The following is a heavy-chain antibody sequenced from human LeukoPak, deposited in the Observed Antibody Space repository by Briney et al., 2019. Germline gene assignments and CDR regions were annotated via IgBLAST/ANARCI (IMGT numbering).Heavy chain of an antibody. CDR2: ISGSGGGT. Sequence: GGSLRLSCAASGFTFSSYAMSWVRQAPEKGLEWVSTISGSGGGTYYADSVKGRFTISRDDSKNTLYLQMNSLRAEDTAVYYCASPDYGDYAGFHYWGQGTLVTVSS. V-gene: IGHV3-23*01. J-gene: IGHJ4*02. CDR1: GFTFSSYA. D-gene: IGHD4-17*01. CDR3: ASPDYGDYAGFHY.